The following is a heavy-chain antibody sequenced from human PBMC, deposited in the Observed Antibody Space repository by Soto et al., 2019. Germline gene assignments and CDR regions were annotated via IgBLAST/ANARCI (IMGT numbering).Heavy chain of an antibody. CDR1: GFTVSSNY. V-gene: IGHV3-53*01. CDR2: IYSGGST. CDR3: ARDRYYYDSSGYYYFDY. J-gene: IGHJ4*02. Sequence: GGSLRLSCAASGFTVSSNYMSWVRQAPGKGLEWVSVIYSGGSTYYADSVKGRFTISRDNSKNTLYLQMNSLRAGDTAVYYCARDRYYYDSSGYYYFDYWGQGTLVTVSS. D-gene: IGHD3-22*01.